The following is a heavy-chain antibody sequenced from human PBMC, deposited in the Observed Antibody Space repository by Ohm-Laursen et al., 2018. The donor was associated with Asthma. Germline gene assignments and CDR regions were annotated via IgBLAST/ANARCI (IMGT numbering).Heavy chain of an antibody. Sequence: SLRLSCSASGFTFSTYWMHWVRQAPGKGLVWVSRVYGDGSNTIYADSVKGRFTISRDNAKNTLYLQMNSLRAEDTAVYYCARRDPRITIFGVVGLPDYWGQGTLVTVSS. CDR3: ARRDPRITIFGVVGLPDY. J-gene: IGHJ4*02. CDR1: GFTFSTYW. CDR2: VYGDGSNT. V-gene: IGHV3-74*01. D-gene: IGHD3-3*01.